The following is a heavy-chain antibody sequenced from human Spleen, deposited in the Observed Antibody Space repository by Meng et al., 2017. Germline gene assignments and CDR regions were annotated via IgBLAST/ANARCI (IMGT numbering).Heavy chain of an antibody. Sequence: QLQLQESGPGLVKPSETRSLTGLVSGGSISATFYYWGWIRQPPGKGLEWIGSIYYSGSTYYTPSLKSRVAISIDTSKNLFSLRLSSVTAADTAVYYCAWRGDYWGHGTLVTVSS. J-gene: IGHJ4*01. CDR2: IYYSGST. V-gene: IGHV4-39*01. CDR3: AWRGDY. CDR1: GGSISATFYY. D-gene: IGHD3-10*01.